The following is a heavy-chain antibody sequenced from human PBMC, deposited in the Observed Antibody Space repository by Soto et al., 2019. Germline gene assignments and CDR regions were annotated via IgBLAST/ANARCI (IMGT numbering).Heavy chain of an antibody. J-gene: IGHJ6*02. D-gene: IGHD1-26*01. CDR3: AKDLSGSYSSYGMDV. CDR2: ISGSGGRI. Sequence: PGGSLRLSCAASGFTFSSYGMNWVRQAPGKGLEWVSLISGSGGRIHYADSVKGRFTISRDDSKNTLYLQVNSLRAEDTAIYYCAKDLSGSYSSYGMDVWGQGTTVTVSS. CDR1: GFTFSSYG. V-gene: IGHV3-23*01.